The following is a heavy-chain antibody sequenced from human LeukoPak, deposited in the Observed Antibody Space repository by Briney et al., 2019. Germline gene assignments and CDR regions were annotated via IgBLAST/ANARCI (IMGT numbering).Heavy chain of an antibody. J-gene: IGHJ6*04. CDR2: ISYDGSNE. CDR3: AELGITMIGGV. D-gene: IGHD3-10*02. V-gene: IGHV3-30*04. Sequence: GGSLRLSCAASGFTFSSYVMHWVRQAPGKGLEWAAIISYDGSNEYYADSVKGRVTISRDNSKNTLYLQMNSLRAEDTAVYYCAELGITMIGGVWGKGTTVTISS. CDR1: GFTFSSYV.